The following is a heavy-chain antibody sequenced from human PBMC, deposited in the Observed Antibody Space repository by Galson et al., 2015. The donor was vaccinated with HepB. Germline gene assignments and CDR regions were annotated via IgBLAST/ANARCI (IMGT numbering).Heavy chain of an antibody. J-gene: IGHJ6*02. CDR1: GFTFDDYT. V-gene: IGHV3-43*01. D-gene: IGHD3-10*01. CDR2: ISWDGVTT. Sequence: SLRLSCAASGFTFDDYTMHWVRQAPRKGLEWVSLISWDGVTTYYADSVRGRFTISRDNAKYSLYLQMNSLRTEDTALYYCAQDLTYYYGSGSYFVGMDAWGQGTTVTVS. CDR3: AQDLTYYYGSGSYFVGMDA.